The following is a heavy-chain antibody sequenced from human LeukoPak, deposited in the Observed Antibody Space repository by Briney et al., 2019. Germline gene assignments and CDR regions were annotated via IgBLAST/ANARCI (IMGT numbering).Heavy chain of an antibody. CDR3: AKERSLGTWLGDY. J-gene: IGHJ4*02. CDR2: ISGSGGGT. D-gene: IGHD5-12*01. CDR1: GFTFSSYA. Sequence: PGGSLRLSCAASGFTFSSYAMTWVRQAPGKGLEWVSAISGSGGGTYYADSVKGRFTISRDNSKNTLYLQMNGLRAEDTAVYYCAKERSLGTWLGDYWGQGTLVTVSS. V-gene: IGHV3-23*01.